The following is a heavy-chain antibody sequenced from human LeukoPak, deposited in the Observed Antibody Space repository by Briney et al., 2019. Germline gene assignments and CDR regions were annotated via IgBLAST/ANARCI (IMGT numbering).Heavy chain of an antibody. CDR1: GGSISSGDYP. CDR2: IFHTGHT. CDR3: AREQPRFINLRYFDL. J-gene: IGHJ2*01. D-gene: IGHD3-3*01. V-gene: IGHV4-30-2*05. Sequence: PSETLSLTCAVSGGSISSGDYPWSWIRQPPGKGLEWIGYIFHTGHTSYNPSLKSRVTISVDTSKNQFSLKLSSVTAADTAVYYCAREQPRFINLRYFDLWGRGTLVTVSS.